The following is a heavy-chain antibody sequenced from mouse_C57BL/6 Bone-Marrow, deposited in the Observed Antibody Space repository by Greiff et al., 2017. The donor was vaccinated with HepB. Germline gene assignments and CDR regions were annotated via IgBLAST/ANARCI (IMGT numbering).Heavy chain of an antibody. Sequence: QVQLQQPGAELVKPGASVKLSCKASGYTFTSYWMHWVKQRPGRGLEWIGRIDPNSGGTKYNEKFKSKATLTVDKPSSTAYMQLSALTSEDSAVYYCARSSPRHYDFAMDYWGQGTSVTVSS. CDR1: GYTFTSYW. D-gene: IGHD2-4*01. CDR3: ARSSPRHYDFAMDY. J-gene: IGHJ4*01. CDR2: IDPNSGGT. V-gene: IGHV1-62-3*01.